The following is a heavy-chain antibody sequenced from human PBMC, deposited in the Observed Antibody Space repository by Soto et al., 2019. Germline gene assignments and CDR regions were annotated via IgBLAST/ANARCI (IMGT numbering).Heavy chain of an antibody. CDR3: ARDLSSANGMDV. CDR1: GDSVSSENYY. Sequence: SETLSLTCTVSGDSVSSENYYWSWIRQPPGKGLEWIGYTYHSGSTNYRPSLKSRVTILVHTSKNQFSLRLSSVTAADTAVYYCARDLSSANGMDVWAQGATVTVSS. D-gene: IGHD3-22*01. V-gene: IGHV4-61*01. J-gene: IGHJ6*02. CDR2: TYHSGST.